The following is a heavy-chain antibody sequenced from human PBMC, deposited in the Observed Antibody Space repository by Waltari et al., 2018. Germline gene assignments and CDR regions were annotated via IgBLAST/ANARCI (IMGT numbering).Heavy chain of an antibody. CDR2: IVIGNGDT. V-gene: IGHV1-58*01. CDR3: ASDTGGTYNGAAGL. Sequence: QMLLAQSGPEVKKPGTSVKVSCQASGLSFSSSVLQWVRQARGDRLEWLGWIVIGNGDTKYAQQFEERISISRDMSTNTAVMELSRLTSDDTAFYFCASDTGGTYNGAAGLWGQGTLVTVSS. D-gene: IGHD1-1*01. CDR1: GLSFSSSV. J-gene: IGHJ4*02.